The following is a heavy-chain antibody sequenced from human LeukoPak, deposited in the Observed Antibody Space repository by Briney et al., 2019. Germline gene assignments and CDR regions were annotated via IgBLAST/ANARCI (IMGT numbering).Heavy chain of an antibody. Sequence: PSETLSLTCTVAGGSISSYYWSWIRQPPGKGLEWGGYIYYSGSTNYNPSLKSRVTISVDTSKNQFSLKLSSVTAADTAVYYCARGKDYYDSSGYYNAFDIWGQGTMVTVSS. CDR2: IYYSGST. D-gene: IGHD3-22*01. V-gene: IGHV4-59*01. J-gene: IGHJ3*02. CDR1: GGSISSYY. CDR3: ARGKDYYDSSGYYNAFDI.